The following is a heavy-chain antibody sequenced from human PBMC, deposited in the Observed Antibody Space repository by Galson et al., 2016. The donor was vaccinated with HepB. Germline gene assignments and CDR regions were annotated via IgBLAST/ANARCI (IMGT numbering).Heavy chain of an antibody. CDR2: ISTTGDT. D-gene: IGHD3-10*01. CDR3: ARDRGFNGNDFVHYFDF. Sequence: TLSLTCTVSGGAITSGRYYWSWLRPPAGKGLEWIGRISTTGDTNYNSSLKSPVTISLDASANQFYLTLGSVTAADTAKYFCARDRGFNGNDFVHYFDFWGRGILVTVSS. CDR1: GGAITSGRYY. V-gene: IGHV4-61*02. J-gene: IGHJ4*02.